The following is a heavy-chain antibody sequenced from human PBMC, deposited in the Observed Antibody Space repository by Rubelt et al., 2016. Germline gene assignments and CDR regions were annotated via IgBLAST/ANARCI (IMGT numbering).Heavy chain of an antibody. Sequence: EVQLVESGGGLVQPGGSLRLSCAASGFTFSSYAMHWVRQAPGKGLEYVSAINSDGGITYYADSVKGRFTISRSNSKNTLYLQMGCLRAEDMAVYYCARGYYGSGSYYFPIDYWGQGTLVTVSS. CDR1: GFTFSSYA. D-gene: IGHD3-10*01. CDR3: ARGYYGSGSYYFPIDY. CDR2: INSDGGIT. V-gene: IGHV3-64*07. J-gene: IGHJ4*02.